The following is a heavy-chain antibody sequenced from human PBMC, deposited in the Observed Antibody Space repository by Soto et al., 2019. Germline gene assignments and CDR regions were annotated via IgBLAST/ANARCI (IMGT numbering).Heavy chain of an antibody. CDR2: ISGGGDAA. Sequence: EVQLLESGGGLVQPGGSLSLSCAGSGFTFINFAMNWVRQAPGKGLEWVSTISGGGDAAFFADSVRGRFTISRDNSKDTVTLQMNSLGVDDTAVYYCARKVPGSTSRPDYWYFELWGRGTLVTVSS. D-gene: IGHD3-10*01. CDR3: ARKVPGSTSRPDYWYFEL. V-gene: IGHV3-23*01. J-gene: IGHJ2*01. CDR1: GFTFINFA.